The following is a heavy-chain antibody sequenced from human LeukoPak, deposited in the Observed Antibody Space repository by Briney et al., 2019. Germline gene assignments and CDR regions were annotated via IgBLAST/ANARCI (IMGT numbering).Heavy chain of an antibody. Sequence: PSETLSLTCTVSGGSISSYYWSWIRQPPGKGLEWIGYIYYSGSTNYNPSLKSRVTISVDTSKNQFSLKLSSVTAADTAVYYCARHLGYDSSGYYYDAFDIWGQGTMVTVSS. J-gene: IGHJ3*02. CDR2: IYYSGST. CDR3: ARHLGYDSSGYYYDAFDI. CDR1: GGSISSYY. D-gene: IGHD3-22*01. V-gene: IGHV4-59*08.